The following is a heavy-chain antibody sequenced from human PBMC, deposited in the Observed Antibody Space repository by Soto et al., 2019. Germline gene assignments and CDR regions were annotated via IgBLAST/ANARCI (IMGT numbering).Heavy chain of an antibody. J-gene: IGHJ4*02. CDR2: IWYGGSNK. CDR1: GFTFSSYG. CDR3: ARVVVPAAAYFDY. V-gene: IGHV3-33*01. D-gene: IGHD2-2*01. Sequence: GGSLRLSCAASGFTFSSYGMHWVRQAPGKGLEWVAVIWYGGSNKYYADSVKGRFTISRDNSKNTLYLQMNSLRAEDTAVYYWARVVVPAAAYFDYWGQGTLVTVSS.